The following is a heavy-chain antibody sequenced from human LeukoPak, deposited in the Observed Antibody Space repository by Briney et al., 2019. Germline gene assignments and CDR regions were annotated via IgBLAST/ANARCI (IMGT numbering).Heavy chain of an antibody. CDR1: GFTFSSYA. CDR2: ISGSGEST. J-gene: IGHJ4*02. V-gene: IGHV3-23*02. CDR3: AKIRAPYSSSWNPFDY. D-gene: IGHD6-13*01. Sequence: GGSLRLSCAASGFTFSSYAMRWVRQAPGKGLEWVSAISGSGESTYYGDSVGGRFIITRDNSKNTVYVQMNSLRVEDTAIYYCAKIRAPYSSSWNPFDYWGQGTLVTVSS.